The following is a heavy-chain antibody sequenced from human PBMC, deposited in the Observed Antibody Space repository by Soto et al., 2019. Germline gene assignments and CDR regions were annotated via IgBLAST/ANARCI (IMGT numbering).Heavy chain of an antibody. CDR2: INPNSGGT. CDR1: GYTFTVYY. J-gene: IGHJ4*02. Sequence: ASVKVSCRASGYTFTVYYRHWVRQAHGQGLEWMGWINPNSGGTNYAQKFQGSVTVSRDTSIITAYMELSRLRSDDTAVYYCARSEQGERLYYFDYWGQGTPVTVSS. D-gene: IGHD1-26*01. V-gene: IGHV1-2*02. CDR3: ARSEQGERLYYFDY.